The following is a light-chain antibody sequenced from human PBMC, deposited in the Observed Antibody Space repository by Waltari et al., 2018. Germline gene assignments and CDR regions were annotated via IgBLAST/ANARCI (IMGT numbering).Light chain of an antibody. CDR2: EVN. CDR1: RSDLSTYTL. V-gene: IGLV2-23*02. J-gene: IGLJ2*01. Sequence: QSALTHPSSVSGSPGQSITVSCPRSRSDLSTYTLFTWYKHHPGKAPKLLIYEVNQRPAGVSTWFSASKSDNTASLTVSGLQAEDEADYYCSSYAGPHSVVFGGGTKVTVL. CDR3: SSYAGPHSVV.